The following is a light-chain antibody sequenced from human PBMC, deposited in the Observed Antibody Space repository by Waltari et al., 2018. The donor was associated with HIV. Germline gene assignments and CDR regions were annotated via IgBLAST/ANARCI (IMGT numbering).Light chain of an antibody. CDR2: GNT. J-gene: IGLJ1*01. CDR3: QSYDSGLTAYV. V-gene: IGLV1-40*01. CDR1: SSNLGAGYV. Sequence: QSVLTQPPSVSGAPGQRVTISCTGSSSNLGAGYVVHWFQQLPGTAPNLLIYGNTNRPSGVPDRFSGSKSGTSASLAITGLQAEDEADYYCQSYDSGLTAYVFGTGTKVTVL.